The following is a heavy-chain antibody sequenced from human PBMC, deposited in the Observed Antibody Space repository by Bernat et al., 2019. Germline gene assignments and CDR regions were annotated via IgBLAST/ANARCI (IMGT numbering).Heavy chain of an antibody. V-gene: IGHV3-30*03. J-gene: IGHJ4*02. Sequence: QVQLVESGGGAVHPGRSLGLSCAAPGFTFNNYGMHWFRQAPDKGLGWVAFISNDGSKKYYADSVKGRFTISRDNSGNTLYLQMNSLRAEDTAVYYCARGQGYCSGGTCLRFDYWGQGTLVTVSS. CDR2: ISNDGSKK. CDR3: ARGQGYCSGGTCLRFDY. D-gene: IGHD2-15*01. CDR1: GFTFNNYG.